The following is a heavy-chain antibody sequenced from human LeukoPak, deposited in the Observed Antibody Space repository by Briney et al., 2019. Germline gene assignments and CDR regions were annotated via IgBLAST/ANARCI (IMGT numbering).Heavy chain of an antibody. V-gene: IGHV3-48*03. D-gene: IGHD3-9*01. Sequence: QPGGSLRLSCAASGFTFSSYEMNWVRQAPGKGLEGVSYISSSGSTIYYADSVKGRFTISRDNAKNSLYPQMNSLRAEDTAVYYCARERNYDILTGYFDYWGQGTLVTVSS. J-gene: IGHJ4*02. CDR3: ARERNYDILTGYFDY. CDR1: GFTFSSYE. CDR2: ISSSGSTI.